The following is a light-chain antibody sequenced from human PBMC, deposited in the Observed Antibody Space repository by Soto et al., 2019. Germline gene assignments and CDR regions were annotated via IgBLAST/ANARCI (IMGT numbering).Light chain of an antibody. Sequence: EIVLTQSPATLSLSPGERATLSCRASQSVSSYLAWYQQKPGQAPRLLIYDASIRATDIPARFSGSGSGTDFTLTISTLEPEDFAVYYCQQRSNWPLITFGQGTRLEIK. CDR2: DAS. J-gene: IGKJ5*01. CDR3: QQRSNWPLIT. V-gene: IGKV3-11*01. CDR1: QSVSSY.